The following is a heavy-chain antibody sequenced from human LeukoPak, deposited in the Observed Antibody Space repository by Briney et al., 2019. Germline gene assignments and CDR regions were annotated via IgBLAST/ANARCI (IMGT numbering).Heavy chain of an antibody. J-gene: IGHJ4*02. CDR2: IIPIFGTA. CDR1: GGTFSSYA. Sequence: SVKVSCKASGGTFSSYAISWVRQAPGQGLEWMGGIIPIFGTANYAQKLQGRGTMTTDTSTSTAYMELRSLRSDDTAVYYCARSIVGATYSVYWGQGTLVTVSS. V-gene: IGHV1-69*05. D-gene: IGHD1-26*01. CDR3: ARSIVGATYSVY.